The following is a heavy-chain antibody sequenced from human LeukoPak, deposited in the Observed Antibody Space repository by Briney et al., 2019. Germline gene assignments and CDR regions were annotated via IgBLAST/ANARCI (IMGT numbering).Heavy chain of an antibody. Sequence: HSQTLSLTCSISGDSVSSNAAAWNWIRQSPSRGLEWLGRTYYRSKWYTEYEVSVKSRIPVKSDTYKNQFSLQLNSVTPEDTAVYYCASTHGPIDHGGQGTLVTVSS. V-gene: IGHV6-1*01. CDR3: ASTHGPIDH. CDR2: TYYRSKWYT. CDR1: GDSVSSNAAA. J-gene: IGHJ5*02. D-gene: IGHD2-15*01.